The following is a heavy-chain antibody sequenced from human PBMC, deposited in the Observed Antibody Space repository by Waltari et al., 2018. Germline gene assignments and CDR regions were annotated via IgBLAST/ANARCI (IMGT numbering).Heavy chain of an antibody. CDR3: AKGPRRADY. CDR1: GFTFSSYG. V-gene: IGHV3-30*02. J-gene: IGHJ4*02. D-gene: IGHD6-25*01. CDR2: IRYDGSNN. Sequence: QVQLVESGGGVVQPGGSLRLSCAASGFTFSSYGMHWVRQAPGKGLEWVAFIRYDGSNNYYADSVKGRFTISRDNSKNTLYLQMNSLRAEDTAVYYCAKGPRRADYWGQGTLVTVSS.